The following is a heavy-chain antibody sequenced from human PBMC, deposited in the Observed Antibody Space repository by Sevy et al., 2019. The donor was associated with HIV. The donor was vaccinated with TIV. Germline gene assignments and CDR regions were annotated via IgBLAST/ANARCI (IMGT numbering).Heavy chain of an antibody. CDR3: ARDEPYDSSGYSLDY. CDR2: ISAYNGNT. D-gene: IGHD3-22*01. CDR1: GYTFTSYG. Sequence: ASVKVSCKASGYTFTSYGISWVRQAPGQGLESMGWISAYNGNTNYAQKLQGRVTMTTDTSTSTAYMELRSLRSDDTAVYYCARDEPYDSSGYSLDYWGQGTLVTVSS. J-gene: IGHJ4*02. V-gene: IGHV1-18*01.